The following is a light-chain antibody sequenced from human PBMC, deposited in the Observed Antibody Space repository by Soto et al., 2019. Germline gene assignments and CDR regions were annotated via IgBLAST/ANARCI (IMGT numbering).Light chain of an antibody. J-gene: IGLJ1*01. V-gene: IGLV2-14*01. Sequence: QSVLTQPASVSGSPGQSITISCTGTSSDVGGYNYVSWYQQYPGKVPKLIIFDVSNRPSGFSNRFSGSKSGNTASLTISGLQAEDEADYYCSSYTNNLGVFGTGTKVTVL. CDR3: SSYTNNLGV. CDR1: SSDVGGYNY. CDR2: DVS.